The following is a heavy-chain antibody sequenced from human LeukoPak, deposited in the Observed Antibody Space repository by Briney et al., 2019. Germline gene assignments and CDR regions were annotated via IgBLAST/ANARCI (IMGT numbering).Heavy chain of an antibody. CDR3: ARHTRDNYYGWGSYYNDY. Sequence: GESLKISCEGSGYNFTTYWIGWVRQMPGKGLEWMGIVYPADSDTRYSPSFQGQVTISADKSINTAYLQWSSLKASDTAMYYCARHTRDNYYGWGSYYNDYWGQGTLVTVSS. CDR2: VYPADSDT. J-gene: IGHJ4*02. CDR1: GYNFTTYW. D-gene: IGHD3-10*01. V-gene: IGHV5-51*01.